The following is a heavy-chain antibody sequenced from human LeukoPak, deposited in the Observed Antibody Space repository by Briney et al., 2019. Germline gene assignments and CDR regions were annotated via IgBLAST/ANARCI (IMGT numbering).Heavy chain of an antibody. J-gene: IGHJ6*02. CDR1: GFTFSNAW. CDR2: IKSKTDGGTT. Sequence: PGGSLRLSCAASGFTFSNAWMSWVRQAPGKGLEWVGRIKSKTDGGTTDYAAPVKGRFTISRDDSKNTLYLQMNSLKTEDTAVYYCTTTIAAAGSPYYYYYYGMDVWGQGTTVTVSS. CDR3: TTTIAAAGSPYYYYYYGMDV. V-gene: IGHV3-15*01. D-gene: IGHD6-13*01.